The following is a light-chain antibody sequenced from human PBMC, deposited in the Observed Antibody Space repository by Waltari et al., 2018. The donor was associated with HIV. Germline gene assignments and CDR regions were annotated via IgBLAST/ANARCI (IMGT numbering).Light chain of an antibody. CDR1: QAINTD. Sequence: DIQMTQSPSSLSASVGDRITITCRASQAINTDLGWYQQKPGRAPTRLIYYASTLYTGVPASFRGSGSGRVFALSIDGLLPEDIGSYFCLQHNGFPRTFGQGTKIEI. CDR2: YAS. J-gene: IGKJ1*01. CDR3: LQHNGFPRT. V-gene: IGKV1-17*01.